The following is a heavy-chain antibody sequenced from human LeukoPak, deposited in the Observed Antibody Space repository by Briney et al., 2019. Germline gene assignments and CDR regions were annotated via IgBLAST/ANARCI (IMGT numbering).Heavy chain of an antibody. D-gene: IGHD2-21*02. V-gene: IGHV4-59*11. Sequence: SETLSLTCAVSGDSISGHHWSWIRQPPGKGLDYIGFIDYNGYTNYNPSLKSRVTISADTSKNQLSLNLNSVTSADAAVYYCARLAKCDGDCYSFDFWGQGILVAVSS. J-gene: IGHJ4*02. CDR3: ARLAKCDGDCYSFDF. CDR1: GDSISGHH. CDR2: IDYNGYT.